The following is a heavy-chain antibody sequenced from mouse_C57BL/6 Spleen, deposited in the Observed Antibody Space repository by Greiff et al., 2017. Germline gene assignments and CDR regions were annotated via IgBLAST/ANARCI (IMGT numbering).Heavy chain of an antibody. CDR1: GFTFSSYA. CDR3: TRDPLLRWYFDV. CDR2: ISSGGDYI. V-gene: IGHV5-9-1*02. J-gene: IGHJ1*03. Sequence: EVHLVESGEGLVKPGGSLKLSCAASGFTFSSYAMSWVRQTPEKRLEWVAYISSGGDYIYYADTVKGRFTISRDNARNTLYLQMSSLKSEDTAMYYCTRDPLLRWYFDVWGTGTTVTVSS. D-gene: IGHD1-2*01.